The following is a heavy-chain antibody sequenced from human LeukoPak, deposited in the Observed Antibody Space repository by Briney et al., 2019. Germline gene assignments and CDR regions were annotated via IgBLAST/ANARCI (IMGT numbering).Heavy chain of an antibody. J-gene: IGHJ6*02. CDR2: ISYDGSNK. CDR3: AKEGPALGYSSSWYEGYYGMDV. Sequence: GGSRRLSCVGSGFTISNYWMHWVRQAPGKGLEWVAVISYDGSNKYYADSVKGRFTISRDNSKNTLYLQMNSLRAEDTAVYYCAKEGPALGYSSSWYEGYYGMDVWGQGTTVTVSS. D-gene: IGHD6-13*01. CDR1: GFTISNYW. V-gene: IGHV3-30*18.